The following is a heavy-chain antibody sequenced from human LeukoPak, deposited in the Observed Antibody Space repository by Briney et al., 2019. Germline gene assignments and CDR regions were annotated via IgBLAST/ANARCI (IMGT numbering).Heavy chain of an antibody. CDR2: IYSGGST. CDR1: GFTVSSNY. J-gene: IGHJ6*02. V-gene: IGHV3-66*04. Sequence: PGGSLRLSCAASGFTVSSNYMSWVRQAPGKGLEWVSVIYSGGSTYYADSVKGRFTISRDNSKNTLYLQMNSLRAEDTAVYYCARQDVVVVPASMVRGVNYYYYGMDVWGQGTTVTVSS. D-gene: IGHD3-10*01. CDR3: ARQDVVVVPASMVRGVNYYYYGMDV.